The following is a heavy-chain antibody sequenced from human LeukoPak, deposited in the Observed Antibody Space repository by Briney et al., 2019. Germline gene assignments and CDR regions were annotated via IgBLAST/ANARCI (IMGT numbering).Heavy chain of an antibody. Sequence: PGGSLRLSCAASGFTFDDYAMHWVRQAPGKGLEWVSGISWNSGSIGYADSVKGRFTISRDNAKNSLYLQMNSLRAEDTALYYCAKDINSNNHSYYFDYWGQGTLVTVSS. CDR3: AKDINSNNHSYYFDY. D-gene: IGHD4-11*01. CDR1: GFTFDDYA. J-gene: IGHJ4*02. CDR2: ISWNSGSI. V-gene: IGHV3-9*01.